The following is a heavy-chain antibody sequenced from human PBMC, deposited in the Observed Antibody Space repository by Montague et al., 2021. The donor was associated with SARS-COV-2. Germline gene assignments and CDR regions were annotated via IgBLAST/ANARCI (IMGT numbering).Heavy chain of an antibody. V-gene: IGHV3-48*02. CDR2: ISSSSSTI. CDR1: GFTFSSYS. Sequence: SLILSCAASGFTFSSYSMNWVRQAPVKGLEWVSYISSSSSTIYYXDSVKGRFTISRDNAKNSLYLQMNSLRDEDTAVYYCARDLGLVPAMVYYYYYGMDVWGQGTTVTVSS. D-gene: IGHD5-18*01. CDR3: ARDLGLVPAMVYYYYYGMDV. J-gene: IGHJ6*02.